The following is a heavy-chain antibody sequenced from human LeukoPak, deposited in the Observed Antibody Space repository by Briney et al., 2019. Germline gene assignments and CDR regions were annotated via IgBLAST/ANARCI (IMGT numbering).Heavy chain of an antibody. J-gene: IGHJ4*02. CDR2: IYPGDSDT. Sequence: RGESLQISCQASGYTFTIYWIGWVRQLPGKGLEWMGIIYPGDSDTRYSPSFQGQVTISADKSISTAYLQWSSLKASDTAMYYCARFECSSTSCPAAYWGQGTLVTVSS. D-gene: IGHD2-2*01. V-gene: IGHV5-51*01. CDR3: ARFECSSTSCPAAY. CDR1: GYTFTIYW.